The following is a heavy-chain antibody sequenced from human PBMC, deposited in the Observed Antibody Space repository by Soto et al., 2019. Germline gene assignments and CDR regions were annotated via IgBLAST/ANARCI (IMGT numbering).Heavy chain of an antibody. CDR3: ARLATVRATNYYGMDV. Sequence: GESLKISCKGSGYSFTSYWISWVRQMPGKGLEWMGKIDPSDSYTNYSPSFQGHVTISADKSISTAYLQWSSLKASDTAMYCCARLATVRATNYYGMDVWGQGTTVTVSS. J-gene: IGHJ6*02. V-gene: IGHV5-10-1*01. CDR1: GYSFTSYW. D-gene: IGHD1-26*01. CDR2: IDPSDSYT.